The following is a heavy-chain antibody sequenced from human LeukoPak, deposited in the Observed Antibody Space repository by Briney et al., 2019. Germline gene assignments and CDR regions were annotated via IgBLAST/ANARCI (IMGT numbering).Heavy chain of an antibody. CDR1: GGSFSGYY. J-gene: IGHJ4*02. D-gene: IGHD3-10*01. CDR3: ARAQRNYYGSGRIRAPFDY. V-gene: IGHV4-34*01. CDR2: INHTGGT. Sequence: SETLSLTCAVYGGSFSGYYWTWIRQSPGKWLEWIGEINHTGGTNYNPSLKSRVTISVDTPKNQFSLKLSSVTAADTAVYYCARAQRNYYGSGRIRAPFDYWGQGTLVTVSS.